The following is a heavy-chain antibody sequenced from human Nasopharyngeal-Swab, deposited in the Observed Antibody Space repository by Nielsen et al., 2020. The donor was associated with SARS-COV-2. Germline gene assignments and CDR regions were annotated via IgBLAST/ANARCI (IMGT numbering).Heavy chain of an antibody. D-gene: IGHD5-18*01. CDR3: AKVAGYSYGYPPDY. CDR2: ISGSGGST. Sequence: AGSLTLSCAASGFTFSSYAMSWVRQAPGKGLEWVSAISGSGGSTYYADSVKGRFTISRDNSKNTLYLQMNSLRAEDTAVYYCAKVAGYSYGYPPDYWGQGTLVTVSS. V-gene: IGHV3-23*01. J-gene: IGHJ4*02. CDR1: GFTFSSYA.